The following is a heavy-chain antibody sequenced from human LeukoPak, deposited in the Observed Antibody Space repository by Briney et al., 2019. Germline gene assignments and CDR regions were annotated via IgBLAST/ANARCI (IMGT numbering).Heavy chain of an antibody. J-gene: IGHJ4*02. V-gene: IGHV1-18*01. D-gene: IGHD2-2*01. CDR1: GYTFTSYG. CDR2: ISAYNGHT. CDR3: ARAPERRYCSSTSCPNFDY. Sequence: ASVKVSCKASGYTFTSYGISWVRQAPGQGLEWMGWISAYNGHTNYAQKLQGRVTMTTDTSTSTAYMELRSLRSDDTAVYYCARAPERRYCSSTSCPNFDYWGQGTLVTVSS.